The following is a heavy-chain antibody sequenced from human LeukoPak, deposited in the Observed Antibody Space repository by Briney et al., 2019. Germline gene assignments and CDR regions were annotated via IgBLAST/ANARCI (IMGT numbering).Heavy chain of an antibody. V-gene: IGHV4-59*12. CDR2: IYYSGST. CDR3: ARYGDYGTQFDY. J-gene: IGHJ4*02. D-gene: IGHD4-17*01. CDR1: GGSISSYY. Sequence: SETLSLTCTVSGGSISSYYWSWIRQPPGKGLEWIGYIYYSGSTNYNPSLKSRVTISVDTSKNQFSLKLSSVTAADTAVYYCARYGDYGTQFDYWGQGTLVTVSS.